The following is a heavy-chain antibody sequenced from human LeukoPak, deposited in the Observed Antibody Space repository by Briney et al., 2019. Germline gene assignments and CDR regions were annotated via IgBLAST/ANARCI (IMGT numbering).Heavy chain of an antibody. D-gene: IGHD6-19*01. J-gene: IGHJ5*02. V-gene: IGHV4-39*02. CDR2: IFYSGST. CDR1: GGSISSYY. Sequence: SETLSLTCTVSGGSISSYYWGWIRQPPGKGLEWIGSIFYSGSTFYNPSLKSRVTISVDTSKNQFSLKLSSVTAADTAVYYCAIDPAGYSSGWYDYPWGQGTLVTVSS. CDR3: AIDPAGYSSGWYDYP.